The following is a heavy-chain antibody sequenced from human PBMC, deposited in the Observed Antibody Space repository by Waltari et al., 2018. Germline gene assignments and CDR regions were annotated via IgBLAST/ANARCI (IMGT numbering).Heavy chain of an antibody. D-gene: IGHD3-22*01. Sequence: QVRLVQSGAEVKKPGASVKVSCKASAYTFTGYYMLWLRQAPGQGLEWMGWINPNSGGTNYAQKFQGRVTMTRDTSISTAYMELSRLRSDDTAVYYCARPLTYYYDSRAFGYWGQGTLVTVSS. J-gene: IGHJ4*02. CDR3: ARPLTYYYDSRAFGY. CDR2: INPNSGGT. V-gene: IGHV1-2*02. CDR1: AYTFTGYY.